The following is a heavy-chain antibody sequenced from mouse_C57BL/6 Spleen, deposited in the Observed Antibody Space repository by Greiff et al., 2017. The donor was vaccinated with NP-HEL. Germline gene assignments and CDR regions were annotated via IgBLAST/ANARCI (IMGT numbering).Heavy chain of an antibody. J-gene: IGHJ3*01. CDR2: IRNKANGYTT. Sequence: EVMLVESGGGLVQPGGSLSLSCAASGFTFTDYYMSWVRQPPGKALEWLGFIRNKANGYTTEYSASVKGRFTISRDNSKSILDLQMIALRAEDGATYYCERYQGTAWFAYWGQGTLVTVSA. CDR3: ERYQGTAWFAY. D-gene: IGHD2-14*01. CDR1: GFTFTDYY. V-gene: IGHV7-3*01.